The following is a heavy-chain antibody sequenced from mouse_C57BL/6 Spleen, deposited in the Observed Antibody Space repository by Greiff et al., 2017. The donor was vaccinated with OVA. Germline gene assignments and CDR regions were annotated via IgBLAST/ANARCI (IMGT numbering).Heavy chain of an antibody. J-gene: IGHJ3*01. Sequence: QVQLQQSGPELVKPGASVKISCKASGYAFSSSWMNWVKQRPGKGLEWIGRIYPGDGDTNYNGKFKGKATLTADKSSSTAYMQLSSLTSEDSAVYFCARGGQLRLPFAYWGRGTLVTVSA. CDR3: ARGGQLRLPFAY. D-gene: IGHD3-2*02. V-gene: IGHV1-82*01. CDR2: IYPGDGDT. CDR1: GYAFSSSW.